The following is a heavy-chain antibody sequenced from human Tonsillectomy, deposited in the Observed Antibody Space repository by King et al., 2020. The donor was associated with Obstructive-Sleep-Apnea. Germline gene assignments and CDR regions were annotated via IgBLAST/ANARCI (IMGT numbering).Heavy chain of an antibody. V-gene: IGHV4-34*01. CDR1: GGSFSGYY. Sequence: VQLQQWGAGLLKPSETLSLTCAVYGGSFSGYYWSWIRQPPGKGLEWIGEINHSGSTNYNTSLKSRVTISLDTSKNQFSRKLSSVTAADTAVYYCERGWIQLVTFDPWGQGTLVTVSS. J-gene: IGHJ5*02. CDR2: INHSGST. CDR3: ERGWIQLVTFDP. D-gene: IGHD5-18*01.